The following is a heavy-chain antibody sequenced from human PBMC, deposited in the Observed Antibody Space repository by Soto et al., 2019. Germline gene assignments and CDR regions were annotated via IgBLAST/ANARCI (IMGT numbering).Heavy chain of an antibody. J-gene: IGHJ4*02. CDR1: GFTFSSYG. CDR2: IWYDGSNK. CDR3: ARDFRELRYFGLFDY. D-gene: IGHD3-9*01. Sequence: GGSLRLSCAASGFTFSSYGMHWVRQAPGKGLEWVAVIWYDGSNKYYADSVKGRFTISRDNSKNTLYLQMNSLRAEDTAVYYCARDFRELRYFGLFDYWGQGTLVTVSS. V-gene: IGHV3-33*01.